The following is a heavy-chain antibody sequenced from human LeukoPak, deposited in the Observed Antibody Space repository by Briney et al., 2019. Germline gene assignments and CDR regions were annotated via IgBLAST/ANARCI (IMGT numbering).Heavy chain of an antibody. J-gene: IGHJ6*02. V-gene: IGHV3-9*01. CDR1: GFTFDDYA. D-gene: IGHD5-18*01. CDR2: ISWNSGSI. Sequence: PGGSLRLSCAASGFTFDDYAMHWVRQAPGKGLEWVSGISWNSGSIGYADSVKGRFTISRDNAKNSLYLQMNSLRAEDTALYYCAKWGYSYGRYYYYYGMDVWGQGTTVTVSS. CDR3: AKWGYSYGRYYYYYGMDV.